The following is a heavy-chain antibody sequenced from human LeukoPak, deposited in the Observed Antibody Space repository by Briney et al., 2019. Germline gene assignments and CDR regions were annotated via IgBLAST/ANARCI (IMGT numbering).Heavy chain of an antibody. J-gene: IGHJ4*02. CDR1: GYTLTELS. Sequence: ASVKVSCKVSGYTLTELSMHWVRQAPGKGLEWMGGIDPEDGETIYAQKFQGRVTMTEDTSTDTAYMELSSLRPEDTAVYYCATVQQPSPSYYYDKTLPDYWGQGTLVTVSS. CDR3: ATVQQPSPSYYYDKTLPDY. CDR2: IDPEDGET. D-gene: IGHD3-22*01. V-gene: IGHV1-24*01.